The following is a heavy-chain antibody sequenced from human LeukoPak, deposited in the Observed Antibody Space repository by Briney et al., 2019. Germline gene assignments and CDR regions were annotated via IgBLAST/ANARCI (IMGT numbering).Heavy chain of an antibody. CDR1: GFTFSSYG. CDR3: AKERLGYCSGGSCYVFDY. V-gene: IGHV3-33*06. Sequence: GGSLRLSCAASGFTFSSYGMHWVRQAPGEGLEWVAVIWYDGSNKYYADSVKGRFTISRDNSKNTLYLQMNSLRAEDTAVYYCAKERLGYCSGGSCYVFDYWGQGTLVTVSS. J-gene: IGHJ4*02. CDR2: IWYDGSNK. D-gene: IGHD2-15*01.